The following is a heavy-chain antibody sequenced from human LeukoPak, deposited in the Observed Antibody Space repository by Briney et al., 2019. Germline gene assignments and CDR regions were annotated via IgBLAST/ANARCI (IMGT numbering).Heavy chain of an antibody. CDR1: GGSISSSSYY. J-gene: IGHJ5*02. V-gene: IGHV4-39*01. Sequence: SETLSLTCTVSGGSISSSSYYWGWIRQPPGKGPEWIGSIYYSGSTYYNPSLKSRVTISVDTSKNQFSLKLSSVTAADTAVYYCARPRNYYDGSGGNWFDPWGQGTLVTVSS. CDR3: ARPRNYYDGSGGNWFDP. CDR2: IYYSGST. D-gene: IGHD3-22*01.